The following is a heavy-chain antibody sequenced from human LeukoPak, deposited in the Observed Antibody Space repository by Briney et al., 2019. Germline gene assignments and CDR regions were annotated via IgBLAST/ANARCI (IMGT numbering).Heavy chain of an antibody. V-gene: IGHV4-4*07. J-gene: IGHJ6*02. CDR3: ARDPNYYDTRSYYYGMDV. Sequence: PETLSLTCTVSGGSISSYYWSWIRQPAGKGLEWIGRIYTSGSTNYNPSLKSRVTMSVDTSKNQFSLKLSSVTAADTAVYYCARDPNYYDTRSYYYGMDVWGQGTTVTVSS. D-gene: IGHD3-22*01. CDR2: IYTSGST. CDR1: GGSISSYY.